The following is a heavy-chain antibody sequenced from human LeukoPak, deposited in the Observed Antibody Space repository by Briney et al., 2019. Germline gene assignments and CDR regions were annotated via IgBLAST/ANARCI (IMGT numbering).Heavy chain of an antibody. CDR2: ILSDGSKE. Sequence: GGSLRLSCAASGFIFSGYGMHWVRQAPGKGLEWVAVILSDGSKEFYTDSVKGRFTISRDNSKNTLYLQMNSLRAEDTAVYYCVRDDERPDNGLDYWGQGTLVTVSS. CDR1: GFIFSGYG. CDR3: VRDDERPDNGLDY. D-gene: IGHD1-14*01. J-gene: IGHJ4*02. V-gene: IGHV3-33*01.